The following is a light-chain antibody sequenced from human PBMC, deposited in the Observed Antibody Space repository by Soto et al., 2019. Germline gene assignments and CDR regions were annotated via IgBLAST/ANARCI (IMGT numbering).Light chain of an antibody. CDR1: SSDVGGYNY. Sequence: QSALTQPPSASGSPGQSVTISCTGTSSDVGGYNYVSWYQQHPGKAPKLIIYAVSSRPSGVPDRFSGSKSGNTASLTVSGLQAEDEADYYFSSYAGSNTVVFGGGTKLTVL. V-gene: IGLV2-8*01. CDR2: AVS. J-gene: IGLJ3*02. CDR3: SSYAGSNTVV.